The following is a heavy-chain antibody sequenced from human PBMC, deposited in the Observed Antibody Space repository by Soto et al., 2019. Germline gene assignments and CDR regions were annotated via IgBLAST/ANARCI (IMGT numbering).Heavy chain of an antibody. CDR2: ISSSGGT. D-gene: IGHD6-19*01. CDR3: VRHRWDNSDDWFDP. J-gene: IGHJ5*02. V-gene: IGHV4-61*08. CDR1: GGSISSGGYS. Sequence: PSETLSLTCAVSGGSISSGGYSWSWIRQPPGKGLEWIGYISSSGGTNYNPSLKSRVTISVDTSKNQFSLKLSSVTAADTAVYYCVRHRWDNSDDWFDPWGQGTPVTVSS.